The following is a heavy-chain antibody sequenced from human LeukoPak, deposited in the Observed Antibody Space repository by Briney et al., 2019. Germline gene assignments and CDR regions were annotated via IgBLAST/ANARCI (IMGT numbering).Heavy chain of an antibody. V-gene: IGHV4-39*01. Sequence: SETLSLTCPVSGGSVSSSRYYWGWIRQPPGKRLEWIGRIYYTGCTYYKPSLKRRVTIYVRAPKHQISLTLVPVAADDTPVYFCARHKSFDYLSPNDSWGEGTLVAVSS. CDR3: ARHKSFDYLSPNDS. CDR2: IYYTGCT. CDR1: GGSVSSSRYY. D-gene: IGHD3-9*01. J-gene: IGHJ4*02.